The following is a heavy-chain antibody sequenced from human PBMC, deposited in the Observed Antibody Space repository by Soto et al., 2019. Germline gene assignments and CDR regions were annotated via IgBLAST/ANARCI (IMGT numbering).Heavy chain of an antibody. CDR2: IIPLFGTP. Sequence: QVQLVQSGAEVKKPGSSVKVSCKASGGIFSTYAISWLRQAPGQGLEWMGGIIPLFGTPNYAQRVQGRVTNTADQSTSIAYMELTRLRSEATAVYYCARDRDAYGSGNYYNRIDFWGQGTLVTVSS. CDR3: ARDRDAYGSGNYYNRIDF. V-gene: IGHV1-69*01. D-gene: IGHD3-10*01. CDR1: GGIFSTYA. J-gene: IGHJ4*02.